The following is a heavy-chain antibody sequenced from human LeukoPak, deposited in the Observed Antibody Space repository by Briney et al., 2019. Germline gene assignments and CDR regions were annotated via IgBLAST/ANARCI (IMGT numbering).Heavy chain of an antibody. CDR1: GFTFSSYG. V-gene: IGHV3-33*01. Sequence: PGGSLRLSCAASGFTFSSYGMHWVRQAPGKGLEWVAMIWYDGSNTYYADSVKGRFTISRDNSKNTLFLQMDSLRAEDTAVYYCARGDFDWSDWGQGILVTVSS. CDR2: IWYDGSNT. CDR3: ARGDFDWSD. D-gene: IGHD3-9*01. J-gene: IGHJ4*02.